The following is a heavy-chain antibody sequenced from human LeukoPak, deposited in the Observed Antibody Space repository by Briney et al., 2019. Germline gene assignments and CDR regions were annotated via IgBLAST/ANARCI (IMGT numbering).Heavy chain of an antibody. J-gene: IGHJ6*02. V-gene: IGHV1-2*02. CDR3: ARGGSGSYPSYRYYYYGMDV. D-gene: IGHD3-10*01. Sequence: ASVKVSCKASGYTFTGYYLLWVRQAPGQGLEWMGWINPNSGGTKYAQKFQGRVTMTRDTSISTAYMELSRLRSDDTAVYYCARGGSGSYPSYRYYYYGMDVWGQGTTVTVSS. CDR2: INPNSGGT. CDR1: GYTFTGYY.